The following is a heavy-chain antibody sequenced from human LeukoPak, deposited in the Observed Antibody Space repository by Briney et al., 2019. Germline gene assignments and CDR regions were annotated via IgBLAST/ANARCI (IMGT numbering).Heavy chain of an antibody. CDR2: IYTSGAT. CDR1: GGSISSGGYY. V-gene: IGHV4-61*02. D-gene: IGHD4-11*01. CDR3: ARGTAYSNYEYFDY. J-gene: IGHJ4*02. Sequence: PSETLSLTCTVSGGSISSGGYYWSWIRQHPGKGLEWIGRIYTSGATNNNPSLKSRVTMSVDTSKNQFSLKLSSATAADTAVYYCARGTAYSNYEYFDYWGQGTLVTVSS.